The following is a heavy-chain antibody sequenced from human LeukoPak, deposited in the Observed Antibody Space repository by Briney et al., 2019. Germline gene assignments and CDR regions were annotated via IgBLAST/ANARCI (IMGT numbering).Heavy chain of an antibody. CDR1: GYTFISYG. J-gene: IGHJ4*02. Sequence: GASVKVSCRASGYTFISYGISWVREAPGQGLEWMGWISAYNGNTNYAQKLQGRVTMTTDTSTSTAYMDLRSLRSSDTALYYCVCDFASGSYLGPDYWRQGTLATVPS. CDR3: VCDFASGSYLGPDY. V-gene: IGHV1-18*01. D-gene: IGHD1-26*01. CDR2: ISAYNGNT.